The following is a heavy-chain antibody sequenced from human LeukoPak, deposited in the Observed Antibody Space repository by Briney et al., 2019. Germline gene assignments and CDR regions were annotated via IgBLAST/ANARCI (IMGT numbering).Heavy chain of an antibody. Sequence: GGSLRLSCAASGFTFSSYSMNWVRQAPGKGLEWVSSISSNSSYIYYADSVKGRFTISRDNAKNSLYLQMNSLRAEDTAVYYCARDNCSSTSCYYFDYWGQGTLVTVSS. V-gene: IGHV3-21*01. J-gene: IGHJ4*02. CDR2: ISSNSSYI. D-gene: IGHD2-2*01. CDR3: ARDNCSSTSCYYFDY. CDR1: GFTFSSYS.